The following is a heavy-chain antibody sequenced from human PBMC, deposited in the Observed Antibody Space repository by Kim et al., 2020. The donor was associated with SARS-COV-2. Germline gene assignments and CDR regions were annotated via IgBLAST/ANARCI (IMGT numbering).Heavy chain of an antibody. J-gene: IGHJ4*02. Sequence: GGSLRLSCAASGFTFSSYAMSWVRQAPGKGLEWVSAISGSGGSTYYADSVKGRFTISRDNSKNTLYLQMNSLRAEDTAVYYCAKDPHIGPTGRGGGYFDYWGQGTLVTVSS. V-gene: IGHV3-23*01. D-gene: IGHD2-8*02. CDR1: GFTFSSYA. CDR3: AKDPHIGPTGRGGGYFDY. CDR2: ISGSGGST.